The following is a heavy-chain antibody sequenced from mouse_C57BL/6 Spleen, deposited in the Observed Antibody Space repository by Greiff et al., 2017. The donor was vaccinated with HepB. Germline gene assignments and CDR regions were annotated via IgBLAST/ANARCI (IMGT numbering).Heavy chain of an antibody. CDR3: ARAGYGNYDAMDY. V-gene: IGHV5-4*03. Sequence: EVKVEESGGGLVKPGGSLKLSCAASGFTFSSYAMSWVRQTPEKRLEWVATISDGGSYTYYPDNVKGRFTISRDNAKNTLYLHMCHLKSEDTAMYYCARAGYGNYDAMDYWGQGTSVTVSS. CDR1: GFTFSSYA. J-gene: IGHJ4*01. D-gene: IGHD2-1*01. CDR2: ISDGGSYT.